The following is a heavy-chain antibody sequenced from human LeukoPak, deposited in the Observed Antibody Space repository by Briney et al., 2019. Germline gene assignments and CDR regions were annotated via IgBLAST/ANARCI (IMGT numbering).Heavy chain of an antibody. CDR1: GFTFSSYA. CDR2: ISYDRSNK. CDR3: ARESYIAAAGTVDAFDI. Sequence: GGSLRLSCAASGFTFSSYAMHWVRQAPGKGLEWVAVISYDRSNKYYADSVKGRFTISRDNSKNTLYLQMNSLRAEDTAVYYCARESYIAAAGTVDAFDIWGQGTMVTVSS. V-gene: IGHV3-30*04. D-gene: IGHD6-13*01. J-gene: IGHJ3*02.